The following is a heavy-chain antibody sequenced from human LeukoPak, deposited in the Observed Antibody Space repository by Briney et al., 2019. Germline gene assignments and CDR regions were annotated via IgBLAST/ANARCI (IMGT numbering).Heavy chain of an antibody. CDR3: AKGGGTGYSSSWYSN. V-gene: IGHV3-30*18. J-gene: IGHJ4*02. CDR2: ISFDGTNK. CDR1: GFTFSTYG. Sequence: GGSLRLSCAASGFTFSTYGMHWVRQAPGKGLEWVAVISFDGTNKFYADSVKGRFTISTKKTVYLQMNRLRAEDAAVYYCAKGGGTGYSSSWYSNWGQGTLVTVSS. D-gene: IGHD6-13*01.